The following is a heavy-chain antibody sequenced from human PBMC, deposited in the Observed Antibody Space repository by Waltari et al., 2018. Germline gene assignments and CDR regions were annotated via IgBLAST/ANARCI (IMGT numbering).Heavy chain of an antibody. CDR2: IYHSGST. CDR3: AREPVTGTGEDYFDY. V-gene: IGHV4-38-2*02. D-gene: IGHD1-20*01. Sequence: QVQLQESGPGLVKPSETLSLTCAVSGYSISSGYYWGWIRQTPGKGLEWIGSIYHSGSTYYNPSLKSRVTISVDTSKNQFSLKLSSVTAADTAVYYCAREPVTGTGEDYFDYWGQGTLVTVSS. CDR1: GYSISSGYY. J-gene: IGHJ4*02.